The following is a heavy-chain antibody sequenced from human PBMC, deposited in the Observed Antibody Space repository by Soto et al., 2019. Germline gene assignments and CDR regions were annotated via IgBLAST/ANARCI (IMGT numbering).Heavy chain of an antibody. V-gene: IGHV3-23*01. J-gene: IGHJ4*02. CDR3: AKAPGPSGYYYSDY. CDR1: GFTFSSYA. Sequence: EVQLLESGGGLVQPGGSLRLSCAASGFTFSSYAMSWVRQAPGKGLEWVSAISGSGGSTYYADSVKGRFTISRDNSKNTLYLLMNSLRAEDTAVYYCAKAPGPSGYYYSDYWGQGTLVTVSS. D-gene: IGHD3-22*01. CDR2: ISGSGGST.